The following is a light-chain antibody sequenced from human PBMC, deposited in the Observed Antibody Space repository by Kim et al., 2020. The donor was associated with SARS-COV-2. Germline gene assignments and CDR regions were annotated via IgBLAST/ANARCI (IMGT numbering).Light chain of an antibody. CDR3: YSATDNNLV. V-gene: IGLV3-27*01. CDR1: VVATKY. J-gene: IGLJ3*02. Sequence: VATAQTARSTCSGDVVATKYTRCSQQKPGQAPVLVIYKDSERPSGIPERFSGSSSGTTVTLTISGAQVEDEADYFCYSATDNNLVFGGGTQLTVL. CDR2: KDS.